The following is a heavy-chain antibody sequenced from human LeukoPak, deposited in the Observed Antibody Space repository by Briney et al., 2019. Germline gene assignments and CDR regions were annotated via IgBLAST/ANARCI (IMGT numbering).Heavy chain of an antibody. Sequence: GGSLRLSCGASGFTFSSYAMSWVRQAPGKGLEWVSAISGSGGSTYYADSVKGRFTISRDNAKNSLYLQMNSLRAEDTAVYYCAREQWLVLDLDYWGQGTLVTVSS. CDR3: AREQWLVLDLDY. V-gene: IGHV3-23*01. CDR1: GFTFSSYA. CDR2: ISGSGGST. J-gene: IGHJ4*02. D-gene: IGHD6-19*01.